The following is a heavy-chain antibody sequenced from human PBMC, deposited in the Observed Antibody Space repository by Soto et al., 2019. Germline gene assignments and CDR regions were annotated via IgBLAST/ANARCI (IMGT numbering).Heavy chain of an antibody. D-gene: IGHD1-26*01. CDR3: AHRRGGYLLGWEIGYFAY. Sequence: QITLNESGPTLVKPTQTLTLTCTFSGFSFSTSQVGVGWIRQPPVHATERLALLSWDDDKRYSPSLRSKLSITKYTAKNKVVLTLTNMYPVDTATYYCAHRRGGYLLGWEIGYFAYWGRGALGTVSS. V-gene: IGHV2-5*02. CDR2: LSWDDDK. J-gene: IGHJ4*02. CDR1: GFSFSTSQVG.